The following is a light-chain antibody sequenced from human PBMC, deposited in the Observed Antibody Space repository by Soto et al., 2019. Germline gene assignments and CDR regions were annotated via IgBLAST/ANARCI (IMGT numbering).Light chain of an antibody. V-gene: IGKV3-20*01. CDR2: GAS. CDR1: HVVTGDY. J-gene: IGKJ1*01. Sequence: EVVLTQSPGTLSLSPGAGATLSCRPRHVVTGDYLAWYQQKPGQAPRLLIYGASSRATGIPDRFSASGSGTDFTLTISRLEPEDFAVYYCQQYNGAPLTFGQGTKVDIK. CDR3: QQYNGAPLT.